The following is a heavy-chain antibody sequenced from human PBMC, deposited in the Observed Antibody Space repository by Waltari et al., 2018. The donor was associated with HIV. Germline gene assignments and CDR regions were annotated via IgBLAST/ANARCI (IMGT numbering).Heavy chain of an antibody. CDR1: GYTLTELS. V-gene: IGHV1-24*01. D-gene: IGHD4-17*01. CDR2: FDPEDGET. Sequence: QVQLVQSGAEVKKPGASVKVSCKVSGYTLTELSMHWVRQAPGKGLEWMGGFDPEDGETIYAQKYKGRVTMTEDPSTDTAYMELSSLRSEDTAVYYCATFSAYGDNTYEYYYGMDVWGQGTTVTVSS. CDR3: ATFSAYGDNTYEYYYGMDV. J-gene: IGHJ6*02.